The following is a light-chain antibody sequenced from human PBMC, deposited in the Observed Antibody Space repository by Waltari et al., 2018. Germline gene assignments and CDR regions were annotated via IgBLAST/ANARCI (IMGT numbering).Light chain of an antibody. CDR2: DDT. J-gene: IGLJ1*01. V-gene: IGLV3-21*02. CDR3: QVWDSGSDHHV. Sequence: SFVLIQPPSVSVAPGQTARINWGGSNIGSKSVHWFQQKPGQAPVLVVFDDTERPSGIPDRVSGSNSGNTATLTIDRVEPGDEADYYCQVWDSGSDHHVFGTGTKVTVL. CDR1: NIGSKS.